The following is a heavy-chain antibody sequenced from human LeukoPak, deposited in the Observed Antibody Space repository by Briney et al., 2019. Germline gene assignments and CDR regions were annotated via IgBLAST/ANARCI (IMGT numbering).Heavy chain of an antibody. V-gene: IGHV3-21*04. CDR2: ISSSSRYI. CDR1: GFTFSSQS. D-gene: IGHD4-23*01. J-gene: IGHJ6*03. Sequence: GGSLRLSCVASGFTFSSQSMNWVRQAPGKGLEWVSSISSSSRYINFADSMKGRFTISRDNAKNSLYLQMNSLRAEDTALYYCARVSGGNSGGYYYYYMDVWGKGTTVTVSS. CDR3: ARVSGGNSGGYYYYYMDV.